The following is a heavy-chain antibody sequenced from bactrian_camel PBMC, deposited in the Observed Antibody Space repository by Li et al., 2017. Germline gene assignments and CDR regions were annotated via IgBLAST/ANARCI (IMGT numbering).Heavy chain of an antibody. V-gene: IGHV3S6*01. Sequence: HVQLVESGGDSVQAGGSLRLSCAASGYTYNRNCMALFRQAPGKGLEWVVGMSGSGDKTLAADSAKGRFTISRDNAQNTAYLQMNSLQSEDTAVYYCMSFEYWGQGTQVTVS. CDR2: MSGSGDKT. CDR3: MSFEY. J-gene: IGHJ4*01. CDR1: GYTYNRNC.